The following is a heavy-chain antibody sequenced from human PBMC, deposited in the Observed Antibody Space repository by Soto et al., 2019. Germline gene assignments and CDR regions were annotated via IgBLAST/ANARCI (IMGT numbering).Heavy chain of an antibody. CDR1: GFTFSSYS. Sequence: GGSLRLSCAASGFTFSSYSMNWVRQAPGKGLEWVSSISSSSSYIYYADSVKGRFTISRDNAKNSLYLQMNSLRAEDTAVYYCARAPTGELYYDSSGGYYYYMDVWGKETTVTVSS. D-gene: IGHD3-22*01. CDR2: ISSSSSYI. J-gene: IGHJ6*03. V-gene: IGHV3-21*01. CDR3: ARAPTGELYYDSSGGYYYYMDV.